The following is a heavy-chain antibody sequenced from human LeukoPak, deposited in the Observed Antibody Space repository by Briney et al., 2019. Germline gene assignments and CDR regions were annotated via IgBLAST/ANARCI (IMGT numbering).Heavy chain of an antibody. V-gene: IGHV4-34*01. CDR1: GGSFSGYY. J-gene: IGHJ4*02. Sequence: PSETLSLTCAVYGGSFSGYYWSWIRQPPGKGLEWIGEINHSGSTNYNPSLKSRVTISVDTSKNQFSLKLSSVTAADTAVYYCARLPLGAFGEVLNLDYWGQGTLVTVSS. D-gene: IGHD3-10*01. CDR3: ARLPLGAFGEVLNLDY. CDR2: INHSGST.